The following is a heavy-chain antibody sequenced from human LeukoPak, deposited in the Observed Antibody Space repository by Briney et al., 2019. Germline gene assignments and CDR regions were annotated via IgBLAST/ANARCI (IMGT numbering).Heavy chain of an antibody. V-gene: IGHV3-48*01. CDR3: ARDGASHAFDI. J-gene: IGHJ3*02. Sequence: PGGSLRLSCAASGFTFSSYSMNWVRQAPGKGLEWVSYISSSSSTIYYADSVKGRFTISRDNAKNSLYLQMNSLRGEDTAVYYCARDGASHAFDIWGQGTMVTVSS. D-gene: IGHD2-2*01. CDR2: ISSSSSTI. CDR1: GFTFSSYS.